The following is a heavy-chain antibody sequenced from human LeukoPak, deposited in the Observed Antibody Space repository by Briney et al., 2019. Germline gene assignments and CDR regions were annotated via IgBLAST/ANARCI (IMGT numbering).Heavy chain of an antibody. CDR3: ARDLSHRYYHSTGYAFDY. V-gene: IGHV3-48*03. J-gene: IGHJ4*02. D-gene: IGHD3-22*01. CDR1: GFNISSYE. Sequence: GGSLRLSCAASGFNISSYEMNWVRQAPGKGLQWVSYISSSGFTKYYADSVKGRFTISRNNANNSLFLQINSLRAEDTAVYYCARDLSHRYYHSTGYAFDYWGQGTLVTVSS. CDR2: ISSSGFTK.